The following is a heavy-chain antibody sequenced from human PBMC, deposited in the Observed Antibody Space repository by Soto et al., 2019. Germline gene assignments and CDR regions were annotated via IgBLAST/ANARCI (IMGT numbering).Heavy chain of an antibody. CDR2: IKTDGSDT. CDR3: ARPRTSDWAYDI. Sequence: EVQLVESGGGLVQPGGSLRLSCAASGFTFSSYWMHWVRQSPGKGLVWVSRIKTDGSDTHYADSVKGRFTISRDNAKNTLYLQMNSLRDEDTAVYYCARPRTSDWAYDIWGPGTMVIVSS. V-gene: IGHV3-74*01. D-gene: IGHD3-9*01. J-gene: IGHJ3*02. CDR1: GFTFSSYW.